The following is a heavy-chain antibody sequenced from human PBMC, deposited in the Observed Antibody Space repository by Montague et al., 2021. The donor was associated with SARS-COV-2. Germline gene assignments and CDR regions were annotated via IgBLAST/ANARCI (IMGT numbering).Heavy chain of an antibody. CDR2: IYNSGST. V-gene: IGHV4-59*11. J-gene: IGHJ2*01. CDR3: AGDFDL. CDR1: GGSISTHY. Sequence: SETLSLTCTVSGGSISTHYWSWIRQPRGKGLEWIGYIYNSGSTNYNPSLKSRVTISVDTSKNQFSLKLRSVTAADTAVYYCAGDFDLWGRGTLVTVSS.